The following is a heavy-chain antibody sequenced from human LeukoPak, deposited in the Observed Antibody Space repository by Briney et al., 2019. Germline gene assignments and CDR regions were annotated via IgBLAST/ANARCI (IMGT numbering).Heavy chain of an antibody. CDR3: ARGSPVGDS. CDR1: GGSMSSYY. J-gene: IGHJ4*02. V-gene: IGHV4-59*01. CDR2: IYYNGNT. D-gene: IGHD3-10*01. Sequence: SETLSLTCTVSGGSMSSYYWTWMRQPPGKRLEWIGYIYYNGNTGYNPSLESRVNMSVDTPKNQFSLKLSSVTAADTAVYFCARGSPVGDSWGQGTLVTVSS.